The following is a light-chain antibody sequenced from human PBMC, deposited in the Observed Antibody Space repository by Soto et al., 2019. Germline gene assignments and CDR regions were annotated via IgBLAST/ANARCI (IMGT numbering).Light chain of an antibody. CDR1: QSISNS. V-gene: IGKV1-39*01. CDR3: QQSFNTPRT. Sequence: DIQMTQSPSSLSASVGDRVTIACRASQSISNSLNWYQQKPGRAPKLLIYTASSLQSGVPSRFSGSGSGTDFTLTINSLQPEDFATYYCQQSFNTPRTFGQGTKLEI. J-gene: IGKJ2*01. CDR2: TAS.